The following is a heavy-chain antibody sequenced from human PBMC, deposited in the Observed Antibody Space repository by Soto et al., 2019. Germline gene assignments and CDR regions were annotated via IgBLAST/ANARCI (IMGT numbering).Heavy chain of an antibody. V-gene: IGHV3-23*01. J-gene: IGHJ4*02. D-gene: IGHD1-26*01. CDR1: GFTFSTFA. Sequence: GGSLRLSCAASGFTFSTFAMNWVRQAPGKGLEWVSGITGGSGFTFYADSVKGRFTISRDDSENTLFLQMSSLRAEDTAKYYCAKSGPTNYFDFWGQGTLVTVSS. CDR3: AKSGPTNYFDF. CDR2: ITGGSGFT.